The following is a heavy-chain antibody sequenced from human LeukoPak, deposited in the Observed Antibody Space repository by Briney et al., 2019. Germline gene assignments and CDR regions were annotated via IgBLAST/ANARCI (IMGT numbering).Heavy chain of an antibody. CDR2: IYNSGST. V-gene: IGHV4-59*01. D-gene: IGHD1-26*01. J-gene: IGHJ4*02. CDR3: VRDRELTY. Sequence: NSSETLSLTCTVSGGSISIYYWSWLRQPPGKGLEWIGYIYNSGSTIYNPSLRSRVTISVDTSKNQFSLKLNSVTAADTAVYYCVRDRELTYWSQGTLVTVSS. CDR1: GGSISIYY.